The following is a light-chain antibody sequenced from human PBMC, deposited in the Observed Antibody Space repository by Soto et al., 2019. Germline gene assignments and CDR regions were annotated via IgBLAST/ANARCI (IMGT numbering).Light chain of an antibody. Sequence: DIQMTQSPSTLSASIGDRVTLTCRASQSLTGRLAWYQQKPGRPPKLLIYDVSILESGVPSRFIGSESGTEFTLTISSLRPDDLATFCCQQYKVYPYTFGQGTRLEI. CDR1: QSLTGR. J-gene: IGKJ2*01. CDR3: QQYKVYPYT. CDR2: DVS. V-gene: IGKV1-5*01.